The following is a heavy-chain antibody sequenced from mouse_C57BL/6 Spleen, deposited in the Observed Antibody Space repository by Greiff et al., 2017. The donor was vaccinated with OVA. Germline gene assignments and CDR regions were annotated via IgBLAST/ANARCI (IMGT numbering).Heavy chain of an antibody. CDR3: AREGGYDYDGGNAMDY. D-gene: IGHD2-4*01. V-gene: IGHV1-63*01. CDR1: GYTFTNYW. J-gene: IGHJ4*01. Sequence: QVQLKQSGAELVRPGTSVTMSCKASGYTFTNYWIGWAKQRPGHGLEWLGDIYPGGGYTNYNEKFKGKATLTADKSSSTAYMQFRSLTSEDSAIYYCAREGGYDYDGGNAMDYWGQGTSVTVSS. CDR2: IYPGGGYT.